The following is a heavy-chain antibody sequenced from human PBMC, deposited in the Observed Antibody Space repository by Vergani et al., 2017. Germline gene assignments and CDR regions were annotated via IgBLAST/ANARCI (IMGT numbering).Heavy chain of an antibody. V-gene: IGHV4-59*01. D-gene: IGHD2-21*02. Sequence: QVQLHESGPGLVKPSETLSLTCTVSGDSISPYFWTWVRQPPGQGLEWIGYISYSGDTNCAPSLKSRVPISIDTSKNQFSLQVNSVTPSDTAVYYCAGGGWLVPDVWGQGTLVTVSS. CDR3: AGGGWLVPDV. CDR2: ISYSGDT. CDR1: GDSISPYF. J-gene: IGHJ4*02.